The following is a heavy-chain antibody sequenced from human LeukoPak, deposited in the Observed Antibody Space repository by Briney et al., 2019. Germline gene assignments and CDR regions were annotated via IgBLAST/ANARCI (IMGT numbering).Heavy chain of an antibody. Sequence: GGSLRLSCAASGFIFSDYYMTWIRQAPEKGLEWVSHITSTGATIYYADSVKGRFTISRDNAKNSLYLQMNSLRAEDTAVYYCARDRTYYYDSTPGYWGQGTLVTVSS. D-gene: IGHD3-22*01. CDR1: GFIFSDYY. V-gene: IGHV3-11*01. CDR3: ARDRTYYYDSTPGY. J-gene: IGHJ4*02. CDR2: ITSTGATI.